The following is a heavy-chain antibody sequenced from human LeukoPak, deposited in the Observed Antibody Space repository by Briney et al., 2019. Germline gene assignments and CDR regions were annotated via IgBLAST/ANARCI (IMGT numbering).Heavy chain of an antibody. J-gene: IGHJ1*01. D-gene: IGHD6-19*01. CDR2: IYHSGST. CDR3: ARRGSVTGPFQH. CDR1: GGSISSGGYY. Sequence: SQTLSLTCTVSGGSISSGGYYWSWIRQPPGKGLEWIGYIYHSGSTYYNPSLKSRVTISVDRSKNQFSLKLSSVTAADTAVYYCARRGSVTGPFQHWGQGTLVTVSS. V-gene: IGHV4-30-2*01.